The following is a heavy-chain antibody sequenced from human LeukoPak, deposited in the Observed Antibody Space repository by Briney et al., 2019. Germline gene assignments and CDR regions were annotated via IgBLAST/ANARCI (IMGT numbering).Heavy chain of an antibody. J-gene: IGHJ6*02. CDR2: ISSSGSTI. V-gene: IGHV3-48*03. CDR1: GFTFSSYE. Sequence: GGSLRLSCAASGFTFSSYEMNWVRQAPGKGLEWVSYISSSGSTIYYADSVKGRFTISRDNAKNSLYLQMNSLRAEDTAVYYCARVWGGYAGGMDVWGQGTTVTVSS. CDR3: ARVWGGYAGGMDV. D-gene: IGHD3-3*01.